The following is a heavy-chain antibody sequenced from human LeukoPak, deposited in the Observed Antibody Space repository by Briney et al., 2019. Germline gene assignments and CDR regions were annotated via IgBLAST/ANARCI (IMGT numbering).Heavy chain of an antibody. CDR1: GFTFSNYN. CDR2: ISSSSLYI. J-gene: IGHJ4*02. CDR3: TRDITNGASPGDY. V-gene: IGHV3-21*01. Sequence: GRSLRLSCTASGFTFSNYNINWVRQAPGKGLEWVSSISSSSLYIYYTDSVKGRFTIFRDNAKDSVYLQMNSLRAEDTAVYYCTRDITNGASPGDYWGQGTLVTVSS. D-gene: IGHD4-17*01.